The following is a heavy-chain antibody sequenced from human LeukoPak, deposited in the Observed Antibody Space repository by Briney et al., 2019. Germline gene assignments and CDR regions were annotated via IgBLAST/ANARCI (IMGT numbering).Heavy chain of an antibody. Sequence: GRSLRLSCAASGFTFDDYAMHWVRHAPGKGLEWVSGISWNSGSIGYADSVQGRFTISRDNAKNSLYLQMNSLRAEDTALYYCAKGANYDSSGYFTYWGQGTLVTVSS. D-gene: IGHD3-22*01. CDR3: AKGANYDSSGYFTY. V-gene: IGHV3-9*01. CDR1: GFTFDDYA. J-gene: IGHJ4*02. CDR2: ISWNSGSI.